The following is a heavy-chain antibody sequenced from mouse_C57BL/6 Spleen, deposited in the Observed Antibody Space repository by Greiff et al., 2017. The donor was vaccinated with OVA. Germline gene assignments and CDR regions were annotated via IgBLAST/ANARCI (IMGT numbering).Heavy chain of an antibody. V-gene: IGHV1-59*01. J-gene: IGHJ4*01. CDR2: IDPSDSYT. D-gene: IGHD1-1*01. CDR3: ARGRFTTVEGYAMDY. Sequence: VQLQQPGAELVRPGTSVKLSCKASGYTFTSYWMHWVKQRPGQGLEWIGVIDPSDSYTNYNQKFKGKATLTVDTSSSTAYMQLSSLTSEDSAVYYCARGRFTTVEGYAMDYWGQGTSVTVSS. CDR1: GYTFTSYW.